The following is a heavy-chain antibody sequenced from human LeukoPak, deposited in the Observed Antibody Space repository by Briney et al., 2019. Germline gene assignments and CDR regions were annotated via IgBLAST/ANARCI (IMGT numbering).Heavy chain of an antibody. CDR3: AKCREQWLVCFLDY. D-gene: IGHD6-19*01. J-gene: IGHJ4*02. V-gene: IGHV3-23*01. CDR1: GFALRSYA. CDR2: ISGSGGST. Sequence: GGCLRPSWAAPGFALRSYARRSARQATRKGLEWVSAISGSGGSTYYADSVKGRFTISRDNSKNTLYLQMNSLRAEDTAVYYCAKCREQWLVCFLDYWGQGTLVTVSS.